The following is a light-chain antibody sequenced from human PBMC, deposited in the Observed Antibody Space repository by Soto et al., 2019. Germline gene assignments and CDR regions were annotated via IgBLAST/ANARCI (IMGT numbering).Light chain of an antibody. J-gene: IGKJ1*01. V-gene: IGKV3-15*01. CDR1: QSLSTN. CDR2: GAS. CDR3: QQHNDWPPWT. Sequence: EIVMTQSPATLSVSPGETATLSCRASQSLSTNLAWYQQKPGQGPRLLIYGASTRATGVPARFSGSGSGTEFTLTISSLQSEDFAVYYCQQHNDWPPWTFSQGTKVEI.